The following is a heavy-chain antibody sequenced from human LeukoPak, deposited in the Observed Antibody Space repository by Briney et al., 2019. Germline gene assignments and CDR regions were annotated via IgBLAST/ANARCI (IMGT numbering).Heavy chain of an antibody. CDR1: GGSFSGYY. Sequence: SETLSLTCAVYGGSFSGYYWSWIRQPPGKGLGWIGEINHSGSTNYNPSLKSRVTISVDTSKNQFSLKLSSVTAADTAVYYCARDLNRRGRITMVRGGKVDYWGQGTLVTVSS. D-gene: IGHD3-10*01. J-gene: IGHJ4*02. CDR2: INHSGST. CDR3: ARDLNRRGRITMVRGGKVDY. V-gene: IGHV4-34*01.